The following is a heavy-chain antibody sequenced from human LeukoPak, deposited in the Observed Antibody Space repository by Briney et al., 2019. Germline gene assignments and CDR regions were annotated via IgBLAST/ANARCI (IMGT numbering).Heavy chain of an antibody. CDR1: SDAITASY. J-gene: IGHJ6*02. Sequence: SETLSLTCSVSSDAITASYWSWVRQPPGKGLEWIGSIHYTGRVNSNPSLESRVTMSVDTSKNQFFLRLISVTAADTAIYYCARLRPLEQVGAFYYHSMDVWGPGTTVTVSS. D-gene: IGHD1/OR15-1a*01. CDR3: ARLRPLEQVGAFYYHSMDV. CDR2: IHYTGRV. V-gene: IGHV4-59*08.